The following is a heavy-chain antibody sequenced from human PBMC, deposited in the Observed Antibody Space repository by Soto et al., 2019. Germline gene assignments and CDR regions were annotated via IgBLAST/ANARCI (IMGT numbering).Heavy chain of an antibody. D-gene: IGHD3-10*01. J-gene: IGHJ6*03. V-gene: IGHV3-7*01. Sequence: GGSLRLSCAASGFTFSIYWMSWVRQAPGKGLEWVANIKEDGSEKNYVDSVKGRFTISRDNAKNSLYLQMNSLRAEDTAVYYCARDEMAFFYSSGSPYYYYYMDVWGKGTTVTVSS. CDR3: ARDEMAFFYSSGSPYYYYYMDV. CDR2: IKEDGSEK. CDR1: GFTFSIYW.